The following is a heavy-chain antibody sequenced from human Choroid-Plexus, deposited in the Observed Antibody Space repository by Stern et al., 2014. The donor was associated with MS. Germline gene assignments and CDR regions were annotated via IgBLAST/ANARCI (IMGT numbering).Heavy chain of an antibody. V-gene: IGHV3-30*18. CDR3: AKDRQWSTYFFDY. CDR1: GFTFSNFG. Sequence: QDQLVQSGGGVAQPGRPLILSCAASGFTFSNFGMHWVRQAPGKGLEWVALISYDGSDKYYADSVKGRFTIFRENSKNTLYMHMNSLRAEDTAVYYCAKDRQWSTYFFDYWGQGSLVTVSS. J-gene: IGHJ4*02. CDR2: ISYDGSDK. D-gene: IGHD2-15*01.